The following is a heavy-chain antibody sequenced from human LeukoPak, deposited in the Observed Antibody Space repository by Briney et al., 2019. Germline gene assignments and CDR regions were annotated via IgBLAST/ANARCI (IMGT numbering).Heavy chain of an antibody. Sequence: ASVKVSCKASGYTFTSYDINWVRQATGQGLEWMGWMNPNSGNTGYAQKFQGRVTMTRNTSISTAYMELSSLRSEDTAVYYCARRRAVRNYYYGMDVWGQGTTVTVSS. CDR2: MNPNSGNT. J-gene: IGHJ6*02. D-gene: IGHD4-17*01. V-gene: IGHV1-8*01. CDR1: GYTFTSYD. CDR3: ARRRAVRNYYYGMDV.